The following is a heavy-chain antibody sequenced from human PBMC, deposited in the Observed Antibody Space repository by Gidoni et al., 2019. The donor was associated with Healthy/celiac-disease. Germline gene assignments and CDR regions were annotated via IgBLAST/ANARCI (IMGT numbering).Heavy chain of an antibody. CDR3: ARDVNGGDYCGGDCWDDYYYGMDV. Sequence: EVQLVESGGGLVKPGGSLRLSCAASGFTFSSYSMTWVRPAPGKGRECVSSISSSSSYIYYADSVKGRFTISRDNAKNSLYLQMNSLRAEDTAVYYCARDVNGGDYCGGDCWDDYYYGMDVWGQGTTVTVSS. V-gene: IGHV3-21*01. D-gene: IGHD2-21*02. J-gene: IGHJ6*02. CDR1: GFTFSSYS. CDR2: ISSSSSYI.